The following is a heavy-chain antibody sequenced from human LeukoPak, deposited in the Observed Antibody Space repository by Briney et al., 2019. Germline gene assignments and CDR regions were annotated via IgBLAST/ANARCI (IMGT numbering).Heavy chain of an antibody. CDR2: ISSSGSTI. Sequence: GGSLRLSCAASGFTFSDYYMSWIRQAPGKGLEWVSYISSSGSTIYYADSVKGRFTISRDNARNSLYPQMNSLRAEDTAVYYCAREGPRDYYYGMDVWGQGTTVTVSS. CDR1: GFTFSDYY. J-gene: IGHJ6*02. V-gene: IGHV3-11*01. CDR3: AREGPRDYYYGMDV.